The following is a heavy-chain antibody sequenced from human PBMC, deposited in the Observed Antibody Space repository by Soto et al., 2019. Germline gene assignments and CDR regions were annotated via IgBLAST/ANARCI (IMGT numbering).Heavy chain of an antibody. V-gene: IGHV6-1*01. CDR1: GYSVSSNSAG. Sequence: SQTLSLTCDISGYSVSSNSAGWNWIRQTPSRGLEWLGRTYYKSKWYYTYAASVKSQITVSPDTSKNQSSLQLTSVTPEDTAVYYCARGSWDDVSGHYYMDVWDKGTTVTVSS. CDR3: ARGSWDDVSGHYYMDV. D-gene: IGHD1-1*01. J-gene: IGHJ6*03. CDR2: TYYKSKWYY.